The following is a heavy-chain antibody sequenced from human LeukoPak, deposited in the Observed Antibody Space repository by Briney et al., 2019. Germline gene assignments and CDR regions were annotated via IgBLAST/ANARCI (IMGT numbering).Heavy chain of an antibody. CDR1: GGTFTSYY. Sequence: GASVKVSCKASGGTFTSYYMHWVRQAPGQGLEWMGIINPSGGSTSYAQKFQGRVTMTRDTSTSTVYMELSSLRSEDTAVYYCARDGVRTSILGYFDYWGQGTLVTVSS. CDR2: INPSGGST. J-gene: IGHJ4*02. D-gene: IGHD3-3*02. V-gene: IGHV1-46*01. CDR3: ARDGVRTSILGYFDY.